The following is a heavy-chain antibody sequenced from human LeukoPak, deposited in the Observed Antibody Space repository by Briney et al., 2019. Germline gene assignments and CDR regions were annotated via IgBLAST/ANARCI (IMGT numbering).Heavy chain of an antibody. J-gene: IGHJ5*02. CDR3: ARRSYYDSIDWFDP. CDR2: IYPGDSDT. V-gene: IGHV5-51*01. CDR1: GYGFTSYW. Sequence: GESLKIPCKGSGYGFTSYWIGWVRQMPGKGLEWMGIIYPGDSDTRYSPSFQGQVTISADKSISTAYLQWSSLKASDTAMYYCARRSYYDSIDWFDPWGQGTLVTVSS. D-gene: IGHD3-22*01.